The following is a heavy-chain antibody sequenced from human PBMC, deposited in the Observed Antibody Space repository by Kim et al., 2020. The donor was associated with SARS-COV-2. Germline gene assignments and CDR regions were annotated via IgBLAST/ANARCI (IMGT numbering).Heavy chain of an antibody. CDR3: ARYYGLDV. J-gene: IGHJ6*02. Sequence: GGSLRLSCVASGFSVSNYDMSWVRQAPGKGLEWVSAISRSGGFPFYADPVRGRFTISRDNSKNTLYLQMSSLRAEDTAIYYCARYYGLDVWGRGTTVTVS. CDR2: ISRSGGFP. V-gene: IGHV3-23*01. CDR1: GFSVSNYD.